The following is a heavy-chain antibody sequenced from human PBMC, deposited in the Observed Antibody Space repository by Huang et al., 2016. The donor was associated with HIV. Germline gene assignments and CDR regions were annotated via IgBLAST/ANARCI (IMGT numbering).Heavy chain of an antibody. CDR3: AREAWASGVAHYFDY. Sequence: QVQLVQSGAEVKRPGASVKVSCKASGYSFTGHFIHWVRQAPGQGLEGRGRIDPTSGVIKWASRWQGRVSRTRDKSIGTAYMELSGLRSDDTAVFFCAREAWASGVAHYFDYWGPGTLVTVSS. CDR1: GYSFTGHF. D-gene: IGHD3-10*01. V-gene: IGHV1-2*06. J-gene: IGHJ4*02. CDR2: IDPTSGVI.